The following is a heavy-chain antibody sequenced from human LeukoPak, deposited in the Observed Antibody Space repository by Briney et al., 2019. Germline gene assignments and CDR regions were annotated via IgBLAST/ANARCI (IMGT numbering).Heavy chain of an antibody. J-gene: IGHJ6*03. V-gene: IGHV1-8*03. CDR3: ARGPGTVAYYYYYYYMDV. CDR1: GYTFTSYD. CDR2: MNPNSGNT. D-gene: IGHD4-23*01. Sequence: ASVKVSCKASGYTFTSYDMNWVRQATGQGLEWMGWMNPNSGNTGYAQKFQGRVTITRNTSISTAYMELSSLRSEDTAVYYCARGPGTVAYYYYYYYMDVWGKGTTVTVSS.